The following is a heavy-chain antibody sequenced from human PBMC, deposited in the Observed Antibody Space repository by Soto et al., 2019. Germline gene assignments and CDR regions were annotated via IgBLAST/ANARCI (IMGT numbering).Heavy chain of an antibody. Sequence: GGSLRLSCAASGFTVSSNYMRWVRQAPGKGLEWVSVIYSGGSTYYADSVKGRFTISRHNAKNTLYLQMNSLRAEDTAVYYCARDLGIGAFDIWGQGTMVTVSS. CDR1: GFTVSSNY. J-gene: IGHJ3*02. CDR2: IYSGGST. CDR3: ARDLGIGAFDI. V-gene: IGHV3-53*04. D-gene: IGHD7-27*01.